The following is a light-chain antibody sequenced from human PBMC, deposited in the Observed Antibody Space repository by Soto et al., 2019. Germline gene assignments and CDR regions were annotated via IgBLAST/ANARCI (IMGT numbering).Light chain of an antibody. CDR3: QSYDNSLSGPV. V-gene: IGLV1-40*01. CDR2: ANT. CDR1: SSNIGAGID. J-gene: IGLJ2*01. Sequence: QSVLTQSPSVSGAPGQRVTISCTGSSSNIGAGIDVHWYQKFPGTAPKLLIYANTNRPSGVPDRFSGSKSGTSASLAITGLQAEDEADYYCQSYDNSLSGPVFGGGTKVTVL.